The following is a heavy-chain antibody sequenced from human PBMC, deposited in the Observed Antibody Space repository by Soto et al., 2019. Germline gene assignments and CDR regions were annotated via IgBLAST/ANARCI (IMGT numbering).Heavy chain of an antibody. CDR3: ARHKDTSSRCLLPDY. Sequence: QLQLQESGPGLVKPSETLSLTCTVSGGSIRSSSYYWGWIRQPPGKGLEWIGSIYYRGNTYYNPSLKSRVTISVDTSKNQCSLRLSSVTAADTAVYYCARHKDTSSRCLLPDYWGEGAMVTVSS. J-gene: IGHJ4*02. CDR2: IYYRGNT. D-gene: IGHD2-2*01. CDR1: GGSIRSSSYY. V-gene: IGHV4-39*01.